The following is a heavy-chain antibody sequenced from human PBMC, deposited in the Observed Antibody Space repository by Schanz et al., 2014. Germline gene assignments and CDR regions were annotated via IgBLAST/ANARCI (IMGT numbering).Heavy chain of an antibody. V-gene: IGHV4-59*08. D-gene: IGHD2-15*01. CDR1: GGSISPYY. J-gene: IGHJ6*02. CDR3: ARHAPQYSFYGMAV. CDR2: ISYSGST. Sequence: QVQLQESGPGLVKPSETLSLTCTVSGGSISPYYYSWIRQPPGKGLEWIGYISYSGSTDYNPSLRGRVTISQDPPKNHFPLKLSCVTAADTSVYYCARHAPQYSFYGMAVWGQGTTVTVSS.